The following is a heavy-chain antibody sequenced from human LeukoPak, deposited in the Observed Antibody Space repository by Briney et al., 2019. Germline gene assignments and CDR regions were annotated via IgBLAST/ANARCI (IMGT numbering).Heavy chain of an antibody. CDR2: IYYSGRT. V-gene: IGHV4-39*07. J-gene: IGHJ4*02. D-gene: IGHD3-10*01. CDR1: GGSISSISYF. CDR3: ARERYMVRGVILPDY. Sequence: KPSETLSLTCTVSGGSISSISYFWGWIRQPPGKGLEWIVCIYYSGRTYYNPSLKSRVTISVDTSKNQFSLKLSSVPAADTAVYYCARERYMVRGVILPDYWGQGTLLTVYS.